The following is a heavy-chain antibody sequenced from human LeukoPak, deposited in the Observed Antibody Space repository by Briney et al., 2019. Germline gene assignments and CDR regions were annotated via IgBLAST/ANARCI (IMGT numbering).Heavy chain of an antibody. D-gene: IGHD4-23*01. CDR3: ARYGIRLPTVGPLDY. CDR1: GSTFISLP. V-gene: IGHV3-30*04. CDR2: LSYDGSNK. J-gene: IGHJ4*02. Sequence: GGSLSPSCPPSGSTFISLPWHGVGRPPGRGREGGAVLSYDGSNKYYADSVKGRFTISRDNSKNTLYLQMNSLRAEDTAVYYCARYGIRLPTVGPLDYWGQGTLVTVSS.